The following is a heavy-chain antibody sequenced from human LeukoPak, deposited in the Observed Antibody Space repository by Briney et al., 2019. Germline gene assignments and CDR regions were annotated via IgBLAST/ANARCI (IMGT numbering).Heavy chain of an antibody. D-gene: IGHD3-22*01. V-gene: IGHV4-4*02. CDR1: GGSISSSNW. J-gene: IGHJ3*02. Sequence: SETLSLTCAVSGGSISSSNWWSWVRQPPGKGLEWIGEIYQSGSTNYKSSLKSRVTISVDKAKNQFSLKLISVTAADTAFYYCARSVYDVSGGGAFDIWGQGTLVTVSS. CDR3: ARSVYDVSGGGAFDI. CDR2: IYQSGST.